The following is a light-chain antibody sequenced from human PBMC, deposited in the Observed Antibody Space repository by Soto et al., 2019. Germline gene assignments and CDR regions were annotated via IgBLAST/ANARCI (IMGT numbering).Light chain of an antibody. J-gene: IGLJ1*01. V-gene: IGLV2-14*03. CDR2: GVT. CDR1: SSDIGGHDD. CDR3: CSYTSDLTPYV. Sequence: QSVLTQPASVSGSPGQSITISCTGTSSDIGGHDDVSWYQQHPGKVPKLLLYGVTDRPSGVSDRFSGSKSGNVASLTISGLQPEDEADYYCCSYTSDLTPYVFGTGTKLTVL.